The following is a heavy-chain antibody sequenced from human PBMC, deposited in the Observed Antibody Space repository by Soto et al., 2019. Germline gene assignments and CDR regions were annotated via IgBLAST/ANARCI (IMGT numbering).Heavy chain of an antibody. D-gene: IGHD3-16*02. CDR3: AGVGVDYVWGSYRYRGMDV. V-gene: IGHV1-2*04. J-gene: IGHJ6*02. Sequence: ASVNVSCKASGYTFTGYYMHWVRQAPGQGLEWMGWINPNSGGTNYAQKFQGWVTMTRDTSISTAYMELSRLRSDDTAVYYCAGVGVDYVWGSYRYRGMDVWGQGTTVTVSS. CDR2: INPNSGGT. CDR1: GYTFTGYY.